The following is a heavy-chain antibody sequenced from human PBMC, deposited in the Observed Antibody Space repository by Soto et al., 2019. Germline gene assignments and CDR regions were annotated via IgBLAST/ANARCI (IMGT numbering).Heavy chain of an antibody. CDR3: AKDSWAIFGVPAGEYYAMDV. D-gene: IGHD3-3*01. Sequence: PGGSLRLSCVASGFTLENYAMSWVRQAPGKGLEWVSAISGSGGTTYYSDSVKGRFTISRDNSKNTVYLQMNDLRVEDAAEYFCAKDSWAIFGVPAGEYYAMDVWGQGTTVTVSS. CDR2: ISGSGGTT. V-gene: IGHV3-23*01. CDR1: GFTLENYA. J-gene: IGHJ6*02.